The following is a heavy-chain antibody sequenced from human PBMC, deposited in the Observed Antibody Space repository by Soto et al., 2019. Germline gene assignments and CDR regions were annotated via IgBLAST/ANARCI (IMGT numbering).Heavy chain of an antibody. V-gene: IGHV3-30*03. D-gene: IGHD1-20*01. CDR3: ERDMHAGLTHYFGP. Sequence: GGSLRLSCAGCGFTFSSYGIHWVRQAPGKGLEWVALISYDGGNEKYTESVKDRFTISRDDSHNVAYLQMSSLRTEDTAVYYCERDMHAGLTHYFGPSGQGTLVTVSS. CDR2: ISYDGGNE. J-gene: IGHJ5*02. CDR1: GFTFSSYG.